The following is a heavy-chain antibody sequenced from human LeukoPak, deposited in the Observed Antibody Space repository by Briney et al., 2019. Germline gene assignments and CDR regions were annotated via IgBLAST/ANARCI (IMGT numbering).Heavy chain of an antibody. CDR3: ARGFREGSFDY. D-gene: IGHD3-10*01. CDR1: GGSISSSSYY. J-gene: IGHJ4*02. Sequence: PSETLSLTCTVSGGSISSSSYYWGWIRQSPGKGLEWIGSIYYSGSTYYNPSLKSRVTISVDTSKNQFSLKLSSVTAADTAVYYCARGFREGSFDYWGQGTLVTVSS. CDR2: IYYSGST. V-gene: IGHV4-39*07.